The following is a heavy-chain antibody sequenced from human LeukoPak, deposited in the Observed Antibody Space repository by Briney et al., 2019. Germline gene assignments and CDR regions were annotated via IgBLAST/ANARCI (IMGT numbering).Heavy chain of an antibody. Sequence: ASVKVSCKASGYTFTSYGISWVRQAPGQGLEWMGWISAYNGNTNYAQKLQGRVTMTTDTSTSTAYMELRSLRSDDTGVYYCARHVRPTGSSWDQFNFDYWGQGTLVTVSS. CDR2: ISAYNGNT. CDR3: ARHVRPTGSSWDQFNFDY. J-gene: IGHJ4*02. D-gene: IGHD6-13*01. CDR1: GYTFTSYG. V-gene: IGHV1-18*01.